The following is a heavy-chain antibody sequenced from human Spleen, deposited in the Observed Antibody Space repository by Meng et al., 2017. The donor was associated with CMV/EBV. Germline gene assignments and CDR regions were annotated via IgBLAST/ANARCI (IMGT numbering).Heavy chain of an antibody. D-gene: IGHD3-3*01. V-gene: IGHV5-51*01. CDR2: IYAADSDT. Sequence: GESLKIYCKGSENSVSNYLIGLVRQMPGKGLEWMGFIYAADSDTRYSPSFEGQVTISADKSINTTLLQWSSPKASDTAIYYCARLRFVPSAFDAFDFWGQGTKVTVSS. J-gene: IGHJ3*01. CDR1: ENSVSNYL. CDR3: ARLRFVPSAFDAFDF.